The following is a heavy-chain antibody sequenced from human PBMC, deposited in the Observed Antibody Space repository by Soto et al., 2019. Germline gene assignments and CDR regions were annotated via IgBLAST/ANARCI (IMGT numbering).Heavy chain of an antibody. D-gene: IGHD3-3*01. CDR2: IKSKTDGGTT. Sequence: PGGSLRLSCAASGFTFSNDWMNWVRQAPGKGLEWVGRIKSKTDGGTTDYAAPVKGRFTISRDDSKNTLYLQMNSLKTEDTAVYYCTTDLGDYDFWSGYLPFDYWGQGTLVTVSS. CDR1: GFTFSNDW. CDR3: TTDLGDYDFWSGYLPFDY. V-gene: IGHV3-15*07. J-gene: IGHJ4*02.